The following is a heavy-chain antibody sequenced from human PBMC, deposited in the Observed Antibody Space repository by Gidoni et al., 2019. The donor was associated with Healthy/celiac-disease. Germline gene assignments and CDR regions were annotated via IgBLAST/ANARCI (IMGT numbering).Heavy chain of an antibody. CDR3: ARDDPSITIFGAGWGNYFDY. D-gene: IGHD3-3*01. Sequence: QLQLQESGPGLVTPSETLSLTCTVSGGSISSSSYYWGWIRQPPGKGLEWIGSIYYSGSTYYNPSLKSRVTISVDTSKNQFSLKLSSVTAADTAVYYCARDDPSITIFGAGWGNYFDYWGQGTLVTVSS. CDR2: IYYSGST. V-gene: IGHV4-39*07. J-gene: IGHJ4*02. CDR1: GGSISSSSYY.